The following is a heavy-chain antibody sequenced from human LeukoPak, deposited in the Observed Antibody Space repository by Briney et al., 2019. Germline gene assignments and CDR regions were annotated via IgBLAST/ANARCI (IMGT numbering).Heavy chain of an antibody. CDR3: ARDPGAEDGSSV. CDR1: GFTVSSNY. J-gene: IGHJ4*02. Sequence: GGSLRLSCAASGFTVSSNYMSWVRQAPGKGLEWVSVIYSGGSTYYADSVKGRFTISRDNSKNTLYLQMNSLRAEDTAVYYCARDPGAEDGSSVWGQGTLVTVSS. CDR2: IYSGGST. D-gene: IGHD2-2*01. V-gene: IGHV3-53*01.